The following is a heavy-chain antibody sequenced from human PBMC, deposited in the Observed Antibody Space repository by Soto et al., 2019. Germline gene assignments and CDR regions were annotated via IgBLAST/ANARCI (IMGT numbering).Heavy chain of an antibody. J-gene: IGHJ6*02. CDR1: GFTVSSNY. V-gene: IGHV3-53*01. CDR3: ATGLNCTNGVCYLVPDYYYYGMDV. Sequence: GGSLRLSCAASGFTVSSNYMSWVRQAPGKGLEWVSVIYSGGSTYYADSVKGRFTISRDNSKNTLYLQMNSLRAEDTAVYYCATGLNCTNGVCYLVPDYYYYGMDVWGQGTTVTVSS. CDR2: IYSGGST. D-gene: IGHD2-8*01.